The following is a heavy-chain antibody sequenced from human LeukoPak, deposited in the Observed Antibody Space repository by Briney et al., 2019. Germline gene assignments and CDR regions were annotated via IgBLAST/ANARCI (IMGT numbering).Heavy chain of an antibody. Sequence: GGSLRLSCAASGFTVSSNYMSWVRQAPGKGLEWVSAISGSGGSTYYADSVKGRFTISRDNSKNTLYLQMNSLRAEDTAVYYCAKSGSYLYYFDYWGQGTLVTVSS. D-gene: IGHD1-26*01. CDR2: ISGSGGST. V-gene: IGHV3-23*01. J-gene: IGHJ4*02. CDR1: GFTVSSNY. CDR3: AKSGSYLYYFDY.